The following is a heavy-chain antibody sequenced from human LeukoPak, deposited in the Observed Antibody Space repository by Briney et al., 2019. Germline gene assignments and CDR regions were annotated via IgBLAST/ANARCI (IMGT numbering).Heavy chain of an antibody. CDR2: INHSGST. CDR1: GYSMCSGYY. V-gene: IGHV4-34*01. D-gene: IGHD2-2*01. Sequence: SETLSLTYAVSGYSMCSGYYWGWIRQPPGKGLEWIGEINHSGSTNYNPSLKSRVTISVDTSKNQFSLKMSSVTAADTAVAYAATAHECSSTSCSEFYYYYYMDVWGKGTTVTVSS. CDR3: ATAHECSSTSCSEFYYYYYMDV. J-gene: IGHJ6*03.